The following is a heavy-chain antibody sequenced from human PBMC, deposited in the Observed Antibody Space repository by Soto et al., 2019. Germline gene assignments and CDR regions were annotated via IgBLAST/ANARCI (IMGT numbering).Heavy chain of an antibody. Sequence: GGSLRLSCAASGFNFSSYGMHWVRQAPDKGLEWVAIIWYDGSNKYYTDSVKGRFTISRDNSKNTLYLQMNSLRAADTAVYYCARNNDDSSGYYVGYLDSWGQGT. CDR2: IWYDGSNK. V-gene: IGHV3-33*01. CDR1: GFNFSSYG. D-gene: IGHD3-22*01. CDR3: ARNNDDSSGYYVGYLDS. J-gene: IGHJ4*02.